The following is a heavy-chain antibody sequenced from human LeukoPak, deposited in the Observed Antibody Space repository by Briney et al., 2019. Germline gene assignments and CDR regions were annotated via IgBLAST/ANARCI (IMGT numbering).Heavy chain of an antibody. D-gene: IGHD5-12*01. J-gene: IGHJ5*02. V-gene: IGHV4-34*01. CDR1: GGSFSGYY. Sequence: SETLSLTCAVYGGSFSGYYWSWIRHPPGKGLEWIGEINHSGSTNYNPSLKSRVTISVDTSKNQFSLKLSSVTAADTAVYYCARVSYSGYDFLRRYRWFDPWGQGTLVTVSS. CDR3: ARVSYSGYDFLRRYRWFDP. CDR2: INHSGST.